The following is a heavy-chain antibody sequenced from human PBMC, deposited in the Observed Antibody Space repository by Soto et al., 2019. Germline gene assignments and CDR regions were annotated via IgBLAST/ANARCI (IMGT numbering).Heavy chain of an antibody. Sequence: TVSGDSIINYYWSWIRQPPGKALEWIGYISHIGTGKNNPSLKSRLTISVDPSKNQFSLKLTSVTAADTAVYYCARDFRARDAFDLWGQGTMVTVSS. V-gene: IGHV4-59*13. CDR1: GDSIINYY. CDR3: ARDFRARDAFDL. J-gene: IGHJ3*01. CDR2: ISHIGTG. D-gene: IGHD3-10*01.